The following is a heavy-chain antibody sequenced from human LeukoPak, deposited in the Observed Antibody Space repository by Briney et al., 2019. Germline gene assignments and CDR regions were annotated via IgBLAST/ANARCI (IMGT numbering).Heavy chain of an antibody. J-gene: IGHJ3*02. CDR1: GGSISSYY. CDR2: IYYSGST. CDR3: ARGWMKDAFDI. Sequence: PSETLSLTCTVSGGSISSYYWSWIRQPPGKGLGWIGYIYYSGSTNYNPSLKSRVTISVDTSKNQFSLKLSSVTAADTAVYYCARGWMKDAFDIWGQGTMVTVSS. V-gene: IGHV4-59*01. D-gene: IGHD5-12*01.